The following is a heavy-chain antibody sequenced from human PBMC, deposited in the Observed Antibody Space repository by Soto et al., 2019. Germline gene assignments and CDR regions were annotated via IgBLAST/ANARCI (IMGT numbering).Heavy chain of an antibody. Sequence: QVQLVQSGAEVKQPGASVKVSCKASGYTFTSYDLNWVRQAPGQGLEWMGWMNPNSGNTGYAQKFQGRVTMTRDTYLITAYIELSSLTSEDTAMFYCARGPPGGFAEYCSEGSCYFDYWGQGTLVTVSS. D-gene: IGHD2-15*01. J-gene: IGHJ4*02. CDR2: MNPNSGNT. CDR3: ARGPPGGFAEYCSEGSCYFDY. V-gene: IGHV1-8*01. CDR1: GYTFTSYD.